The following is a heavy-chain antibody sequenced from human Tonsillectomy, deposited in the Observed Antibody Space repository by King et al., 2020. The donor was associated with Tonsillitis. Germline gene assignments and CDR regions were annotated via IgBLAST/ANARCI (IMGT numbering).Heavy chain of an antibody. CDR3: PADACYLTSGYYYYYGMDV. CDR2: IKRKTDGETP. CDR1: GLTFSKAW. D-gene: IGHD3-10*01. V-gene: IGHV3-15*01. Sequence: VQLVESGGGLVKPGGSLRLSCAASGLTFSKAWMSWVRQAPGKGLEWVGRIKRKTDGETPDYAAPVKVRFTISRDESKTTLFLKMNSLKTEDTAVYYCPADACYLTSGYYYYYGMDVWGQGTMVTVSS. J-gene: IGHJ6*02.